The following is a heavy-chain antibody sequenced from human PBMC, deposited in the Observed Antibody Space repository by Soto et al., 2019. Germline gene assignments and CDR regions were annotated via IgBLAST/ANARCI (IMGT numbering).Heavy chain of an antibody. V-gene: IGHV4-59*01. J-gene: IGHJ4*02. CDR3: ARGDVKYSSSWYGYYFDY. CDR2: IYYSGST. CDR1: GGSISSYY. Sequence: SETLSLTCAVSGGSISSYYWSWIRQPPGKGLEWIGYIYYSGSTNYNPSLKSRVTISVDTSKNQFSLKLSSVTAADTAVYYCARGDVKYSSSWYGYYFDYWGQGTLVTVSS. D-gene: IGHD6-13*01.